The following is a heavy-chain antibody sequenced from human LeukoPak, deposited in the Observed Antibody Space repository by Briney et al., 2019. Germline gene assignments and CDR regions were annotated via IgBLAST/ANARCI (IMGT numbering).Heavy chain of an antibody. J-gene: IGHJ4*02. CDR3: ARAPPGDYASFDY. Sequence: SETLSLTCTASGGSISSYYWSWIRQPPGKGLEWIGYVYYSGTTNYNPSLKSRVSISVDTSKSQFSLKLSSVTAADTAVYYCARAPPGDYASFDYWGQGTLVTVSS. D-gene: IGHD4-17*01. CDR1: GGSISSYY. CDR2: VYYSGTT. V-gene: IGHV4-59*12.